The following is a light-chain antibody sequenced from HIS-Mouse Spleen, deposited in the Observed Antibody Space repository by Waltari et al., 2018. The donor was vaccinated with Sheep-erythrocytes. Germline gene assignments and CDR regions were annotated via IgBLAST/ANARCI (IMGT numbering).Light chain of an antibody. CDR3: CSYAGSSTPWV. CDR2: EGS. Sequence: QSALTQPASVSGSPGQSITISCTGTSSDVGSYNLVSWYQQHPGKAPKLMIYEGSKRPSGVSNSFSGSKSGNTASLTISGLQAEDEADYYCCSYAGSSTPWVFGGGTKL. CDR1: SSDVGSYNL. J-gene: IGLJ3*02. V-gene: IGLV2-23*01.